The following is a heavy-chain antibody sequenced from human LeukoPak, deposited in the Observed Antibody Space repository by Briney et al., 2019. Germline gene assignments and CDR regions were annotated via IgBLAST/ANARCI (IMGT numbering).Heavy chain of an antibody. CDR1: GGSISSYY. Sequence: PSETLSLTCTVSGGSISSYYWSWIRQPAGKGLEWIGRIYTSGSTNYNPSLKSRVTMSVDTSKNQFSLKLNSVTAADMAVYYCARVGVSGWPNWFDPWGQGTLVTVSS. J-gene: IGHJ5*02. D-gene: IGHD6-19*01. CDR2: IYTSGST. CDR3: ARVGVSGWPNWFDP. V-gene: IGHV4-4*07.